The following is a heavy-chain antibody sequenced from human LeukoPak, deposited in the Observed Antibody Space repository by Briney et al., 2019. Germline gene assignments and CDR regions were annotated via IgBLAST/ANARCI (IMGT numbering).Heavy chain of an antibody. CDR2: IFYSGAA. CDR1: GGSISSSDYY. CDR3: ARDLAGGSLFDY. V-gene: IGHV4-39*02. D-gene: IGHD3-16*01. Sequence: SETLSLTCTVSGGSISSSDYYWGWVRQPPGKGLEWIGSIFYSGAAHCNPSLKSRVTISVDTSKNQFSLQLNSVTPEDTAVYYCARDLAGGSLFDYWGQGTLVTVSS. J-gene: IGHJ4*02.